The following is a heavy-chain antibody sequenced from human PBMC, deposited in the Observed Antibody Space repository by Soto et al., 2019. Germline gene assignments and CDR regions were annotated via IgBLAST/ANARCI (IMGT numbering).Heavy chain of an antibody. V-gene: IGHV4-30-2*02. Sequence: TCSVYGISISSVCYTWSLIRQPPGKGLERIGYIYHSGSTYYNPSLKSRVTISVDTSKNQFSLKLSSVTAADTDVYYCARRYGGTIDYWGQGTLVTVSS. D-gene: IGHD4-17*01. CDR2: IYHSGST. CDR1: GISISSVCYT. J-gene: IGHJ4*02. CDR3: ARRYGGTIDY.